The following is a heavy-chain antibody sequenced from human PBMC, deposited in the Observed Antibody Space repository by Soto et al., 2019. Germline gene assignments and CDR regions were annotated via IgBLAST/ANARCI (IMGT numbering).Heavy chain of an antibody. CDR2: INPNSGGT. V-gene: IGHV1-2*02. Sequence: ASVKVSCKASGYTFTGYYMHWVRQAPGQGLEWMGWINPNSGGTNYAQKFQGRATMTRDTSISTAYMELSRLRSDDTAVYYCARDRIQLWLDLGYWGQGTLVTVSS. CDR3: ARDRIQLWLDLGY. CDR1: GYTFTGYY. J-gene: IGHJ4*02. D-gene: IGHD5-18*01.